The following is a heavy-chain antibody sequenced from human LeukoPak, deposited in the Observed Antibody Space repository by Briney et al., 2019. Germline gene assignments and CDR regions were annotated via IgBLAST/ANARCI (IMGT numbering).Heavy chain of an antibody. CDR2: ISSSSSTI. J-gene: IGHJ4*02. D-gene: IGHD3-3*01. CDR1: GFTFSSYS. Sequence: GGSLRLSCAASGFTFSSYSMNWVRRAPGKGLEWVSYISSSSSTIYYADSVKGRFTISRDNAKNSLYLQMNSLRAEDTAVYYCAREGLTTIFGVDHDYWGQGTLVTVSS. V-gene: IGHV3-48*01. CDR3: AREGLTTIFGVDHDY.